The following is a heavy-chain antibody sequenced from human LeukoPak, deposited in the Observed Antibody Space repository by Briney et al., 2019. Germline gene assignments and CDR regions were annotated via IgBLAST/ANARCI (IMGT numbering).Heavy chain of an antibody. J-gene: IGHJ6*03. D-gene: IGHD3-3*01. CDR1: GFTFSSYE. CDR2: ISSSGSTI. V-gene: IGHV3-48*03. Sequence: GGSLRLSCAASGFTFSSYEMNWVRQAPGKGLEWVSYISSSGSTIYYADSVKGRFTISRDNAKNSLYLQMNSLRAEDTAVYYCAKASLEIFGVVMYYYYMDVWGKGTTVTVSS. CDR3: AKASLEIFGVVMYYYYMDV.